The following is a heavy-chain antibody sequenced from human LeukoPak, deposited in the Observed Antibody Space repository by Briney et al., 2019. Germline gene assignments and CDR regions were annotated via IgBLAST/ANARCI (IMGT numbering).Heavy chain of an antibody. CDR3: ARDRAGDSFDI. V-gene: IGHV4-61*02. J-gene: IGHJ3*02. CDR2: IHTSGNT. D-gene: IGHD7-27*01. Sequence: NPSETLSLTCTVSGGSISSGNYYWTWIRQPPGKELEWIARIHTSGNTNYNPARESQVTISIDTSKNQFSLSLNSVTPADTAIYYCARDRAGDSFDIWGQGTMVTVSS. CDR1: GGSISSGNYY.